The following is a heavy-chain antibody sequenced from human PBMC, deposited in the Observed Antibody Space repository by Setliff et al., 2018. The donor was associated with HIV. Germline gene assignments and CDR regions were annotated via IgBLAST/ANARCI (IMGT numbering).Heavy chain of an antibody. V-gene: IGHV1-18*01. J-gene: IGHJ1*01. Sequence: ASVKVSCKASGYTFTSYGISWDRQAPGKGLEWMGWISAYNGNTNYAQKLQGRVTMTTDTSTSTAYMEQRSLRSDDTAVYYCARVVVRGVTFIAEYFQHWGQGTLVTVSS. D-gene: IGHD3-10*01. CDR3: ARVVVRGVTFIAEYFQH. CDR1: GYTFTSYG. CDR2: ISAYNGNT.